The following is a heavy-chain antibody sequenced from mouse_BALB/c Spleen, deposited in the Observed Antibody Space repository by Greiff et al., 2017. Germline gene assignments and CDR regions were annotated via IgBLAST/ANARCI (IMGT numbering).Heavy chain of an antibody. D-gene: IGHD2-14*01. Sequence: EVKVVESGGGLVKPGGSLKLSCAASGFTFSDYYMYWVRQTPEKRLEWVATISDGGSYTYYPDSVKGRFTISRDNAKNNRYLQMSSLKSEDTAMYYCARGEVRRLAYWGQGTLVTVSA. CDR3: ARGEVRRLAY. V-gene: IGHV5-4*02. CDR1: GFTFSDYY. J-gene: IGHJ3*01. CDR2: ISDGGSYT.